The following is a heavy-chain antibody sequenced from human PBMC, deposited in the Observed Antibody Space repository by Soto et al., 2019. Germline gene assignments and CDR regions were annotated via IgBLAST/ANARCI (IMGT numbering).Heavy chain of an antibody. CDR1: GYTFTSYG. Sequence: SVKVSCKASGYTFTSYGISWVRQAPGQGLEWMGGIIPIFGTANYAQKFQGRVTITADKSTSTAYMELSSLRSEDTAVYYCARDRGELRWYNFDYWGQGTLVTVSS. J-gene: IGHJ4*02. CDR2: IIPIFGTA. V-gene: IGHV1-69*06. D-gene: IGHD4-17*01. CDR3: ARDRGELRWYNFDY.